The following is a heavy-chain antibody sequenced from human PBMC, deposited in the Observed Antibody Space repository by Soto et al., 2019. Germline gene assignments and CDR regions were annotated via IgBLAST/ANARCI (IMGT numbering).Heavy chain of an antibody. D-gene: IGHD3-22*01. Sequence: QITLKESGPTLVKPTQTLTLTCTFSGFSLSTSGVGVGWIRQPPGKALEWLALIYWDDDKRYSPSLKSRLTITEDTSKNQVVLTMTNMDPVDTATYYCAHSNKYYYDQRAFDIWGQGTMVTVSS. V-gene: IGHV2-5*02. CDR1: GFSLSTSGVG. CDR3: AHSNKYYYDQRAFDI. J-gene: IGHJ3*02. CDR2: IYWDDDK.